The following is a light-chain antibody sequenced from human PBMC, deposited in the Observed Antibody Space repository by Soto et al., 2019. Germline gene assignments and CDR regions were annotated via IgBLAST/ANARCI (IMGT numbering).Light chain of an antibody. V-gene: IGKV3-20*01. CDR2: GAS. CDR3: QKYGSSSYT. J-gene: IGKJ2*01. CDR1: QSVSSTY. Sequence: EIVLTQSPGTLSLSPGERATLSCRASQSVSSTYLAWYQQNPGQAPRLLIYGASSRATGIPNRFSGSGSGTDFTLTISRLEHEDFAVYFCQKYGSSSYTFGQGTKLEIK.